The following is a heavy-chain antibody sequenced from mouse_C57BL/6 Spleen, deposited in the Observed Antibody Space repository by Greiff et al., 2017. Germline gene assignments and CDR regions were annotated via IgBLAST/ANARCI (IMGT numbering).Heavy chain of an antibody. V-gene: IGHV1-18*01. Sequence: EVKLLESGPELVKPGASVKIPCKASGYTFTDYNMDWVKQSHGKSLEWIGDINPNNGGTIYNQKFKGKATLTVDKSSSTAYMELRSLTSEDTAVYYCARRDYSNRYWYFDVWGTGTTVTVSS. CDR2: INPNNGGT. CDR3: ARRDYSNRYWYFDV. J-gene: IGHJ1*03. D-gene: IGHD2-5*01. CDR1: GYTFTDYN.